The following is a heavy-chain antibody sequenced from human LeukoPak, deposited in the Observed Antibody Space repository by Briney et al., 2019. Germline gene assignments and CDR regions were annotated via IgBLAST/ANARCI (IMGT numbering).Heavy chain of an antibody. J-gene: IGHJ6*03. CDR2: IKQDGSEK. CDR1: GFTFSSYW. V-gene: IGHV3-7*01. CDR3: ARDYHDHYYYYYMDV. Sequence: PGGSLRLSCAASGFTFSSYWMSWVRQAPGKGLEWVANIKQDGSEKYYVDSVKGRFTISRDNAKNSLYLQMNSLRAEDTAVYYCARDYHDHYYYYYMDVWGKGTTVTVSS. D-gene: IGHD1-1*01.